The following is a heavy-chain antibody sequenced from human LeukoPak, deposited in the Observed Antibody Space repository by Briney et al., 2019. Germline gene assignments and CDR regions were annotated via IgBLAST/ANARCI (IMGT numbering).Heavy chain of an antibody. J-gene: IGHJ4*02. V-gene: IGHV1-2*02. CDR2: INPNSGGT. CDR1: GYTFTGYY. Sequence: ASVKVSCKASGYTFTGYYMHWVRQAPGQGPEWMGWINPNSGGTNYAQKFQGRVTMTRDTSISTAYMELSRLRSDDTAVYYCARDLILPVAGHCSGGSCYSGYSYGLPGGYWGQGTLVTVSS. D-gene: IGHD2-15*01. CDR3: ARDLILPVAGHCSGGSCYSGYSYGLPGGY.